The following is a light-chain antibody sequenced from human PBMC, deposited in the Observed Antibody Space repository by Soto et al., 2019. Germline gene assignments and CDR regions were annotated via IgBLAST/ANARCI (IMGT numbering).Light chain of an antibody. V-gene: IGKV1-6*01. J-gene: IGKJ4*01. CDR1: QGIRND. CDR2: AAS. Sequence: AIQIIQSPTPLSASVGERVPITFRASQGIRNDLGWYQQKPGKAPKLLIYAASSLQSGVPSRFSGSGSGTDFTLTISSLQPEDFATYYCLQDYNYPLTFGGGTKVDIK. CDR3: LQDYNYPLT.